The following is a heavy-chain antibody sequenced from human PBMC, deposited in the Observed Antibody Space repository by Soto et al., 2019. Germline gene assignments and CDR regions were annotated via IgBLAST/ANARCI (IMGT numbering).Heavy chain of an antibody. D-gene: IGHD7-27*01. CDR3: AKWPAGDRYRNWGHGC. Sequence: GGSLRLSCAVSGFTFDDNAMHWVRQAPEKGLEWVSGINWKSDIGYADSVKGRFTISRDNSKNTLYLQMNSLRAEDTAVYYCAKWPAGDRYRNWGHGCWG. J-gene: IGHJ6*01. V-gene: IGHV3-9*01. CDR1: GFTFDDNA. CDR2: INWKSDI.